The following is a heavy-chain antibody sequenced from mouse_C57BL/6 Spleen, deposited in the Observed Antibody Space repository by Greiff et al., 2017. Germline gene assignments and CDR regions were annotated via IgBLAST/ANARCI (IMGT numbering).Heavy chain of an antibody. Sequence: VQLQQSGAELVRPGASVKLSCTASGFNIKDDYMHWVKQRPEQGLEWIGWIDQENGDTEYASKFQGKATITADTSSNTAYLQLSSLTSEDTAVYYCTTTGTGLYFDVWGTGTTVTVSS. J-gene: IGHJ1*03. CDR2: IDQENGDT. V-gene: IGHV14-4*01. CDR1: GFNIKDDY. CDR3: TTTGTGLYFDV. D-gene: IGHD4-1*01.